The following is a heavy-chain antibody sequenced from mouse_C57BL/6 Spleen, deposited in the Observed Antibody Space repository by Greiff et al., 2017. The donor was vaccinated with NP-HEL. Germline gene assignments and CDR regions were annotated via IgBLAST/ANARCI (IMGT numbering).Heavy chain of an antibody. D-gene: IGHD1-2*01. Sequence: EVQLQQSGPELVKPGASVKISCKASGYTFTDYYMNWVKQSHGKSLEWIGDINPNNGGTSYNQKFKGKATLTVDKSSSTAYMELRSLTSEDSAVYYCARPVRPYYYAMDYWGQGTSVTVSS. J-gene: IGHJ4*01. CDR2: INPNNGGT. V-gene: IGHV1-26*01. CDR3: ARPVRPYYYAMDY. CDR1: GYTFTDYY.